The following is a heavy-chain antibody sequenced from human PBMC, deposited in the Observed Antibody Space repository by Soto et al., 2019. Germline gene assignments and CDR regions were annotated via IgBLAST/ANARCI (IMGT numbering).Heavy chain of an antibody. V-gene: IGHV3-33*01. CDR3: ASESDTAMVLPSMDV. CDR1: GFTFSSYG. J-gene: IGHJ6*02. D-gene: IGHD5-18*01. CDR2: IWYDGSNK. Sequence: PVEFLRLSCGASGFTFSSYGMHWVRQAPGKGLEWVAVIWYDGSNKYYADSVKGRFTISRDNSKNTLYLQMNSLRAEDTAVYYRASESDTAMVLPSMDVWVQWTTVTVS.